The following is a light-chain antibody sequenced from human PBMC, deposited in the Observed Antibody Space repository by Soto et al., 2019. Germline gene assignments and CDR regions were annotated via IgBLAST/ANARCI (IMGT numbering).Light chain of an antibody. CDR1: QSISRY. V-gene: IGKV3-11*01. Sequence: DMVLTQSPATLSLSPGERATLSCRASQSISRYLAWYQQKPGQAPSLLIFDASNRATGIPARFSGSGSGTDFSLTISILESEDFAVYYCQQRTNWVTFGQGTRLAI. CDR3: QQRTNWVT. J-gene: IGKJ5*01. CDR2: DAS.